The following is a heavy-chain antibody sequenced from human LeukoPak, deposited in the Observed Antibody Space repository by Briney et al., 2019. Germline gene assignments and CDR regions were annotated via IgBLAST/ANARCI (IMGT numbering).Heavy chain of an antibody. CDR2: IYYSGST. Sequence: PSETLSLTCTVSGGSISSGGYYWSWIRQPPGKGLEWIGYIYYSGSTNYNPSLKSRVTISVDTSKNQFSLKLSSVTAADTAVYYCARGLWTELVLFDWGQGTLVTVSS. V-gene: IGHV4-61*08. J-gene: IGHJ4*02. D-gene: IGHD3/OR15-3a*01. CDR3: ARGLWTELVLFD. CDR1: GGSISSGGYY.